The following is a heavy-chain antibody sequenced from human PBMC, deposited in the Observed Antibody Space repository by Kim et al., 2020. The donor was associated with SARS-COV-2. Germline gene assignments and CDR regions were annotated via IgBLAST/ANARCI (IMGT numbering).Heavy chain of an antibody. Sequence: SETLSLTCTVSGGTISRSNYFWGWIRQPPGKGLEWIGSIYYSGSTYYNPSLKSRVTISVDTSKNQFSLKVTSVTATDTAVYYCARHRPIVGASFDSWGQGTLVTVSS. CDR1: GGTISRSNYF. CDR3: ARHRPIVGASFDS. V-gene: IGHV4-39*01. CDR2: IYYSGST. D-gene: IGHD1-26*01. J-gene: IGHJ4*02.